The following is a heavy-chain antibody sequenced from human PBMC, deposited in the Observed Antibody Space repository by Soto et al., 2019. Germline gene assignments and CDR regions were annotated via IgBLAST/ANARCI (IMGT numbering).Heavy chain of an antibody. J-gene: IGHJ3*02. D-gene: IGHD3-10*02. CDR2: IYSGGST. CDR1: GFTVSSNY. CDR3: ARDHCSGEKNAFDI. V-gene: IGHV3-53*04. Sequence: GGSLRLSCAASGFTVSSNYMSWVRQAPGKGLEWVSVIYSGGSTYYADSVKGRFTISRHNSKNTLYLQMNSLRAEDTAVYYCARDHCSGEKNAFDIWGQGTMVTVSS.